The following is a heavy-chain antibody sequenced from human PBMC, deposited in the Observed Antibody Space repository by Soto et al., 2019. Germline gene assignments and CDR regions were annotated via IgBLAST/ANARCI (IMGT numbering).Heavy chain of an antibody. CDR1: NFTFSRYS. D-gene: IGHD3-3*02. Sequence: EVQLVESGGGLVQPGGSLRLSCAASNFTFSRYSMNWFRQAPGKGLEWVSYISSSTNTIYYADSVKGRFTISRDNAKSSLYLQMKSLRDDDSAVYYCARQLGSPSAGDFDYWGQGTLVTVSS. V-gene: IGHV3-48*02. CDR3: ARQLGSPSAGDFDY. CDR2: ISSSTNTI. J-gene: IGHJ4*02.